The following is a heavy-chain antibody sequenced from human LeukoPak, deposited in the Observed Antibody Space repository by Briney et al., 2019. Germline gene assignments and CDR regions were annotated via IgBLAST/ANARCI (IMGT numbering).Heavy chain of an antibody. V-gene: IGHV3-21*01. CDR1: GNEFIRHT. J-gene: IGHJ4*02. CDR3: AREYDSRARFDS. D-gene: IGHD6-13*01. Sequence: GGSLRLSCAGDGNEFIRHTMNWVSRVSGKGLEWISSVRSNGDYIYYADSVKGRFSISRDNARTSVYLQMNSLIVKDTAIYYCAREYDSRARFDSWGQGTLVTVSS. CDR2: VRSNGDYI.